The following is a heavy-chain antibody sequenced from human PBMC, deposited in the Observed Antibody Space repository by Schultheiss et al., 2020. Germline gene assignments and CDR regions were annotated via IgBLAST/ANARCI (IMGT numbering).Heavy chain of an antibody. Sequence: ASVKVSCKASGYTFTSYGISWVRQAPGQGLEWMGIINPSGGSTSYAQKFQGRVTITRDTSASTAYMELSSLRSEDTAVYYCARGSRIAAAGRRDFDYWGQGTLVTVSS. J-gene: IGHJ4*02. D-gene: IGHD6-13*01. CDR3: ARGSRIAAAGRRDFDY. CDR1: GYTFTSYG. V-gene: IGHV1-46*01. CDR2: INPSGGST.